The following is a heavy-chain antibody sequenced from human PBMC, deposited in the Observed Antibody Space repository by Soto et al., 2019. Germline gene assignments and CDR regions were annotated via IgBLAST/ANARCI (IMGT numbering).Heavy chain of an antibody. J-gene: IGHJ6*02. CDR1: GYTFTSYD. CDR2: MNPNSGNT. V-gene: IGHV1-8*01. Sequence: QVQLVQSGAEVKKPGASVKVSCKASGYTFTSYDINWGRQATGQGLEWMGWMNPNSGNTGYAQKFQGRVTMTSNTSISTAYMELSSVRSEDTAGYYCAREKPSYGMDVWGQGTTVTVSS. CDR3: AREKPSYGMDV.